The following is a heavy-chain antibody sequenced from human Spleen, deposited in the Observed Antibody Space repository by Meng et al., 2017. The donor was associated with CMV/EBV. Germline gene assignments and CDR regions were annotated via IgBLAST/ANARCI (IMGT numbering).Heavy chain of an antibody. CDR2: INHSGST. Sequence: GGSFRGYYWSWIRQPPGKGLEWIGEINHSGSTNYNPSLKSRVTISVDTSKNQFSLKLSSVTAADTAVYYCARGQSLWFGELSTWFDPWGQGTLVTVSS. CDR3: ARGQSLWFGELSTWFDP. V-gene: IGHV4-34*01. CDR1: GGSFRGYY. J-gene: IGHJ5*02. D-gene: IGHD3-10*01.